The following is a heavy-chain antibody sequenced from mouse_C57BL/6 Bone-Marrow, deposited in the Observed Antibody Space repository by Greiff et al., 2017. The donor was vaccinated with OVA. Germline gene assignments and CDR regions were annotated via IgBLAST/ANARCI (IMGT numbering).Heavy chain of an antibody. CDR1: GFNIKDDY. D-gene: IGHD1-1*01. CDR2: IDPENGDT. CDR3: TTGLLLPRAADY. J-gene: IGHJ4*01. V-gene: IGHV14-4*01. Sequence: EVKLVESGAELVRPGASVKLSCTASGFNIKDDYMHWVKQRPEQGLEWIGWIDPENGDTEYASKFQGKATITADTSSNTAYLQLSSLTSEDTAVYYCTTGLLLPRAADYWGQGTSVTVSS.